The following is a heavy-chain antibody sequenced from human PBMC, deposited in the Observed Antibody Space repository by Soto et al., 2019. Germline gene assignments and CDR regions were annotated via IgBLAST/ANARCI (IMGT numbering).Heavy chain of an antibody. CDR1: GYSFTSYW. V-gene: IGHV5-51*01. J-gene: IGHJ3*02. CDR3: ASAHDERYDAFEI. CDR2: IYPGDSDT. D-gene: IGHD1-1*01. Sequence: GESLKISCKGSGYSFTSYWIGWVRQMPGKGLEWMGIIYPGDSDTRYSPSFQGQVTISADKSISTAYLQWSSLKASDTAMYYCASAHDERYDAFEIWGQGTMVTVSS.